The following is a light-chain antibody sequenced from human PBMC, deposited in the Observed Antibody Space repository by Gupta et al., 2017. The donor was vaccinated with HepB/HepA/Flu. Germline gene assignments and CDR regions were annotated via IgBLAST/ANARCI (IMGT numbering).Light chain of an antibody. CDR1: QTINSY. Sequence: EIVLTQSPATLSLSPGERATLSCRATQTINSYLAWYQQKPGQSPRLLIYDTSKRAAGIPDRFSGSGSGTDFTLTISSLEPEDCAVYYCQQGDNWPRGFTFGPGTKLEIK. CDR2: DTS. J-gene: IGKJ3*01. CDR3: QQGDNWPRGFT. V-gene: IGKV3-11*01.